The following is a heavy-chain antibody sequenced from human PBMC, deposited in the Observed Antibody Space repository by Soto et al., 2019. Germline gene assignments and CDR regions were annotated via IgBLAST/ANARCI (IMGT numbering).Heavy chain of an antibody. CDR1: GFTVSSSNY. Sequence: GGSLRLSCVVSGFTVSSSNYMSWVRQAPGKGLEWVSVIYTGGTTYYADSVKGRFTISRDNSKNTLYLQMNSLRAEDTAVYYCAKNIVVMVGVTVVVYGMDVWGQGTTVTVSS. CDR3: AKNIVVMVGVTVVVYGMDV. CDR2: IYTGGTT. J-gene: IGHJ6*02. D-gene: IGHD2-15*01. V-gene: IGHV3-53*01.